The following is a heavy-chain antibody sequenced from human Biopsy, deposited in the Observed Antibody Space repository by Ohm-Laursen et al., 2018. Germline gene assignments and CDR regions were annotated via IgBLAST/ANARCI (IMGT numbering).Heavy chain of an antibody. CDR1: GGSINSGGHF. V-gene: IGHV4-31*01. J-gene: IGHJ5*02. CDR2: IYDNGDT. CDR3: ARGGGYNWNNGWFDP. Sequence: TLSLTCSVSGGSINSGGHFWGWVRQSPGKGLEWIGYIYDNGDTYYNPSLMSLVSISADTSKNQVSLRLNSVTAADTAAYYCARGGGYNWNNGWFDPWGQGTLVTVSS. D-gene: IGHD1/OR15-1a*01.